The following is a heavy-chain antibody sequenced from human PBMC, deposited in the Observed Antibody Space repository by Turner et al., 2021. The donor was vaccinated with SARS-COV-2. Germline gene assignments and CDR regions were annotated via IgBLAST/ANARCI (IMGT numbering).Heavy chain of an antibody. CDR1: GYTLTELS. CDR3: ATGVAVTGTPSAYYYYYGMDV. V-gene: IGHV1-24*01. Sequence: QVQLVQSGAEVTKPGASVKVSCKVSGYTLTELSMHWVRQAPGKGLEWMGGFDLEDGETIYAQKFQGRVTMTEDTSTDTAYMELSSLRSEDTAVYYCATGVAVTGTPSAYYYYYGMDVWGQGTTVTVSS. CDR2: FDLEDGET. D-gene: IGHD6-19*01. J-gene: IGHJ6*02.